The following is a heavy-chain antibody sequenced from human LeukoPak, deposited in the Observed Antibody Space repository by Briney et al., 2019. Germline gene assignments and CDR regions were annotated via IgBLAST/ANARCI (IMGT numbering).Heavy chain of an antibody. CDR3: ASSPKIPAATYYYYYMDV. Sequence: GASVKVSCKASGGTFSSYTISWVRQAPGQGLEWMGGIIPIFGTANYAQKFQGRVTITTDESTSTAYMELSSLRSEDTAVYYCASSPKIPAATYYYYYMDVWGKGTTVTVSS. CDR2: IIPIFGTA. J-gene: IGHJ6*03. D-gene: IGHD2-2*01. V-gene: IGHV1-69*05. CDR1: GGTFSSYT.